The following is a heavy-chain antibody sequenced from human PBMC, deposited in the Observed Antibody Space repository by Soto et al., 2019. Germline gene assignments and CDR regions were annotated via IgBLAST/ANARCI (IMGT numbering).Heavy chain of an antibody. J-gene: IGHJ3*02. CDR2: VYFSGST. CDR1: GGSISGVDHY. V-gene: IGHV4-39*01. D-gene: IGHD7-27*01. Sequence: SETLSLTCTVSGGSISGVDHYWACVRQPPGKGLEWIASVYFSGSTYYSPSLKSRAIISVDTSTSQFSLKLNSVTAADTAVYYCARLLSTRPKLGNDAFDIWGQGTVVTVSS. CDR3: ARLLSTRPKLGNDAFDI.